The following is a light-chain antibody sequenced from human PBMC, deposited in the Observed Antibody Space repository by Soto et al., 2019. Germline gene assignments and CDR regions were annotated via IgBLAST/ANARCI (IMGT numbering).Light chain of an antibody. V-gene: IGLV2-14*01. CDR2: EVS. J-gene: IGLJ1*01. CDR3: SSYSTSSTLV. Sequence: QSVLTQPASVSGSPGQSITISCTGSNSDVGGYNYVSWYQHHPGKAPKLIIFEVSNRPSGISNRFAGSKSGNAASLTISGLQAEDEADYYCSSYSTSSTLVFGTGTKVTVL. CDR1: NSDVGGYNY.